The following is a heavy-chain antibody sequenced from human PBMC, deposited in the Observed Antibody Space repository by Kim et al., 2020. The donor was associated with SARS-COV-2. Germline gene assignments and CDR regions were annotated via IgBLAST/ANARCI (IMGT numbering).Heavy chain of an antibody. CDR1: GGSISSYY. D-gene: IGHD5-18*01. CDR3: ARDSYGYSLYYYYGMDV. Sequence: SETLSLTCTVSGGSISSYYWSWIRQPAGKGLEWIGRIYTSGSTNYNPSLKSRVTMSVDTSKNQFSLKLSSVTAADTAVYYCARDSYGYSLYYYYGMDVWGQGTTVTVSS. CDR2: IYTSGST. V-gene: IGHV4-4*07. J-gene: IGHJ6*02.